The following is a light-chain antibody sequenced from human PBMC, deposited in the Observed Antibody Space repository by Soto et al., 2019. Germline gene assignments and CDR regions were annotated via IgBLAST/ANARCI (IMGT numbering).Light chain of an antibody. Sequence: QLTQSPSSLSASLGDRATLPRRARQRISSTLAWYQKKPGRAPKLLIFGASTLQSGVPSRFSGSGSGTDFTLTISSLQTEYFATYFCQKLDAYPPWTFGQGTKVDIK. CDR2: GAS. CDR1: QRISST. J-gene: IGKJ1*01. V-gene: IGKV1-9*01. CDR3: QKLDAYPPWT.